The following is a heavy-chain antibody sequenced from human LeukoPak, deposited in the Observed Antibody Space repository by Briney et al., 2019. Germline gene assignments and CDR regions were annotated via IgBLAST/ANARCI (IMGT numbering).Heavy chain of an antibody. CDR2: ISSDGSNK. CDR3: ARDDRYSSSWYYFDY. J-gene: IGHJ4*02. D-gene: IGHD6-13*01. CDR1: GFTFSSYS. Sequence: GGSLRLSCAASGFTFSSYSMNWVRQAPGKGLEWVAVISSDGSNKYYADSVKGRFTISRDNSKNTLYLQMNSLRAEDTAVYYCARDDRYSSSWYYFDYWGQGTQVTVSS. V-gene: IGHV3-30*03.